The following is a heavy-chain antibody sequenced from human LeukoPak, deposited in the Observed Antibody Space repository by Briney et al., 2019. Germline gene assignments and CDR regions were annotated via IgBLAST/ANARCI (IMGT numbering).Heavy chain of an antibody. V-gene: IGHV3-48*04. J-gene: IGHJ4*01. D-gene: IGHD3-10*01. CDR1: GFTFSSYA. Sequence: GGSLRLSCAASGFTFSSYAMSWVRQAPGKGLEWISYINSDSDTVYYSNSAKGRFTISRDNAKKSLYLQMNSLRAEDTAMYYCARETRGESDYWGHGTLVTVSS. CDR3: ARETRGESDY. CDR2: INSDSDTV.